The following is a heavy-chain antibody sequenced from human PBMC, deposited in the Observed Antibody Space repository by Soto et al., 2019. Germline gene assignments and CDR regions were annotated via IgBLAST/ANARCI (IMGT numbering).Heavy chain of an antibody. CDR2: IIPIVGTG. J-gene: IGHJ6*02. D-gene: IGHD2-2*01. CDR3: ARVVILVPTDSNHYYYHMDV. V-gene: IGHV1-69*01. Sequence: QVQLVQSGAEVRKPGSSVTVSCKASGGTFSNYAISWVRQAPGQGLEWMGGIIPIVGTGSYAQKFQGRVTSNADEPTTKAYMELSSLRFEDTAVYYCARVVILVPTDSNHYYYHMDVWGPGTTVNVSS. CDR1: GGTFSNYA.